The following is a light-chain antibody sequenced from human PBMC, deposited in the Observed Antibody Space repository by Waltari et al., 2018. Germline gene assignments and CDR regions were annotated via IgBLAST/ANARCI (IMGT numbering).Light chain of an antibody. CDR1: SSNIGHNY. J-gene: IGLJ2*01. CDR3: GTWDSSLSAEV. V-gene: IGLV1-51*01. CDR2: DND. Sequence: QSVLTHPPSVSAAPPQTVTISCSGDSSNIGHNYFACYQQVSGTAPKLLIYDNDKRPSGVPDRFSGSKSGTSATLAITGLQTGDEADYFCGTWDSSLSAEVFGGGTKLTVL.